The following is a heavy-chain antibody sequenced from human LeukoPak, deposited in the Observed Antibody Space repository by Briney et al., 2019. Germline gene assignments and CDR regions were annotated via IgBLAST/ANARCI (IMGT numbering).Heavy chain of an antibody. J-gene: IGHJ3*02. CDR1: GYTFTSYG. D-gene: IGHD3-22*01. Sequence: GASVKVSCKASGYTFTSYGISWVRQAPRQGLEWMGWISAYNGNTNYAQKLQGRVTMTTDTSTSTAYMELRSLRSDDTAVYYCARGYYYDSSGYQDNAFDIWGQGTMVTVSS. CDR2: ISAYNGNT. CDR3: ARGYYYDSSGYQDNAFDI. V-gene: IGHV1-18*01.